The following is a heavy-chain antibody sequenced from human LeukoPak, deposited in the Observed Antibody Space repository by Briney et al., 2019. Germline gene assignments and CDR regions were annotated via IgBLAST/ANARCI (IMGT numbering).Heavy chain of an antibody. CDR3: ASTARWLFFDS. J-gene: IGHJ4*02. D-gene: IGHD3-22*01. CDR2: ISYSVST. CDR1: GGSINTFY. Sequence: PSETLSLTCTVFGGSINTFYWSWFRQSPGKGLEWIGFISYSVSTNYDPSLKSRVTILLDTPKNQVSLKLSSVTAADTAVYYCASTARWLFFDSWGPGILVTVSS. V-gene: IGHV4-59*01.